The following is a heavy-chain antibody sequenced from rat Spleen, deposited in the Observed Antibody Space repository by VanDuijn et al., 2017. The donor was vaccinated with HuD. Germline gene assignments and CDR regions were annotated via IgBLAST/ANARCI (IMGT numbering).Heavy chain of an antibody. CDR2: ISYDGSST. CDR1: GFTFSNYD. J-gene: IGHJ4*01. V-gene: IGHV5-25*01. Sequence: EVQLVESGGGLVQPGRSMKLSCAASGFTFSNYDMAWVRQAPTKGLEWVASISYDGSSTYYRDSVKGRFTISRDNAKSTLYLQMDSLRSEDTATYYCARRGYGVMDAWGQGASVTVSS. D-gene: IGHD1-7*01. CDR3: ARRGYGVMDA.